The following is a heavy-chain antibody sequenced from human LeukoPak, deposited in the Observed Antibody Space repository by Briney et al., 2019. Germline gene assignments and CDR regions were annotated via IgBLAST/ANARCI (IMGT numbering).Heavy chain of an antibody. D-gene: IGHD2-15*01. Sequence: GGSLRLSCAASGFTFSNYWMTWVRQAPGEGLEWVAHIKEDGGEKHYVDPVKGRFTISRDNAKNSLYLQMNSLRAEDTAMYYCVRDRGYCSGGTCYALWDYWGQGTLVTVSS. CDR1: GFTFSNYW. J-gene: IGHJ4*02. CDR3: VRDRGYCSGGTCYALWDY. CDR2: IKEDGGEK. V-gene: IGHV3-7*01.